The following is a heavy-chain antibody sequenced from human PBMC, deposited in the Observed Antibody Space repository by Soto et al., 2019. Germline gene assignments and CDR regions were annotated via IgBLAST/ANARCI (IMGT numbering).Heavy chain of an antibody. CDR3: AKEWGAGPVPAGGDVLDL. V-gene: IGHV3-30*18. CDR2: VSYDGNTQ. J-gene: IGHJ3*01. CDR1: GFTFSRYV. Sequence: QVQLVESGGGVVQPGRSLRLSCAASGFTFSRYVIHWVRQAPGKGLVWVAVVSYDGNTQYYGDSVKGRFTISRDNYKNTMYLERNSRRVEDTAVYYCAKEWGAGPVPAGGDVLDLWGQGTMVTVSS. D-gene: IGHD6-25*01.